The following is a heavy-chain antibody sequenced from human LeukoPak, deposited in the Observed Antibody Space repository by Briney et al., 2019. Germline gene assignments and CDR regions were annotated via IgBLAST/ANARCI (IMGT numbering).Heavy chain of an antibody. Sequence: SETLSLTCTASGGSISSYYWSWIRQPPGKGLEWIGDIYYSGSTNYNPSPKSRVTISVDTSKNQFSLKLSSVTAADTAVYYCARSGTTVVTPIYYYYGMDVWGQGTTVTVSS. D-gene: IGHD4-23*01. CDR3: ARSGTTVVTPIYYYYGMDV. J-gene: IGHJ6*02. CDR1: GGSISSYY. CDR2: IYYSGST. V-gene: IGHV4-59*01.